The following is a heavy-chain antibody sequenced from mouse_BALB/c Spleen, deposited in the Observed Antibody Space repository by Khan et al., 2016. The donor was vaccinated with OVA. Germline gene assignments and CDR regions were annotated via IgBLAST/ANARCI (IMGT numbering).Heavy chain of an antibody. Sequence: EVQLVESGGDLVKPGGSLKLSCAASGFTFSTYGMSWVRQAPDKRLEWVATVSTGGSYTYYPDSVKGRFTISRDNAKNNLSLQMSGRRSEDTSRFYCTRLAYYYDSEGFAYCDQGTLVTVS. V-gene: IGHV5-6*01. CDR2: VSTGGSYT. D-gene: IGHD1-1*01. CDR3: TRLAYYYDSEGFAY. CDR1: GFTFSTYG. J-gene: IGHJ3*01.